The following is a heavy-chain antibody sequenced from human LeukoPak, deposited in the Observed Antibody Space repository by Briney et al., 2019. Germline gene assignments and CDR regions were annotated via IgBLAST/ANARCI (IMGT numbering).Heavy chain of an antibody. CDR3: ARRATTERGHSYGLDF. J-gene: IGHJ4*02. CDR1: GFTFNSYE. V-gene: IGHV3-21*01. D-gene: IGHD5-18*01. Sequence: GGSLRLSCAASGFTFNSYEMNWVRQAPGKGLEWVSSIGSSGSYIYYADSLTGRFTISRDNAKNSLYLQMNSLRAEDTAMYYCARRATTERGHSYGLDFWGQGTLVTVSS. CDR2: IGSSGSYI.